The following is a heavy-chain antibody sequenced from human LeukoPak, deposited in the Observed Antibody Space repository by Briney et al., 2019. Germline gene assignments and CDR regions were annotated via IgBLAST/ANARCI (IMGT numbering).Heavy chain of an antibody. J-gene: IGHJ4*02. CDR3: ARLSITFGGIIVYYFDY. D-gene: IGHD3-16*02. V-gene: IGHV4-39*01. Sequence: SETLSLTCTVSGGSISSYYWGWIRQPPGKGLEWIGSIYYSGSTYQNPSLKSRVTISVDTSKNQLSLKLSSVTAADTAVYYCARLSITFGGIIVYYFDYWGQGTLVTVSS. CDR2: IYYSGST. CDR1: GGSISSYY.